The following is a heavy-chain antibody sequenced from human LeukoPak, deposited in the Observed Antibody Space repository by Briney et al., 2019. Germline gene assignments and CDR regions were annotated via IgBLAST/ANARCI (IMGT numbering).Heavy chain of an antibody. Sequence: PGGSLRLSCAASGFTFSSYGMHWVRQAPGKGLEWVAVIWYDGSNKYYADSVKGRSTISRDNSRNTLYLQMNSLRAEDTAVYYCARDYDFWGNNWFDPWGQGTLVTVSS. D-gene: IGHD3/OR15-3a*01. CDR3: ARDYDFWGNNWFDP. CDR2: IWYDGSNK. J-gene: IGHJ5*02. V-gene: IGHV3-33*01. CDR1: GFTFSSYG.